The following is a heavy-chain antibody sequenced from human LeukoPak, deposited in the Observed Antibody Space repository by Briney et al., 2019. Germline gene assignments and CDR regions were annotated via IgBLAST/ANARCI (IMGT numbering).Heavy chain of an antibody. J-gene: IGHJ4*02. CDR2: IRSSGSTI. Sequence: SPGGSLILSCAASGFTFSDYYMSWIRQAPGKGLEWVSYIRSSGSTIYYADSEKGRFTISRDNAKNSLYLQMNSLRAEDTAVYYCARGLGTYYYDSSGSYYFDYWGQGTLVTVSS. CDR3: ARGLGTYYYDSSGSYYFDY. CDR1: GFTFSDYY. D-gene: IGHD3-22*01. V-gene: IGHV3-11*01.